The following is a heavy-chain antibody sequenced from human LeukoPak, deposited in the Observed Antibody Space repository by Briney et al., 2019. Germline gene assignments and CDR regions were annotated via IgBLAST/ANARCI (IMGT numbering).Heavy chain of an antibody. Sequence: GGSLRLSCAASGFTFSNYAMNWVRQAPGKGLEWVSGISESGGNTFYADSVKGRFTISRDNSKNTLYLQMNSLRAEDTAVYYCARRAGAYSHPYDYWGQGTLVTVSS. V-gene: IGHV3-23*01. D-gene: IGHD4/OR15-4a*01. J-gene: IGHJ4*02. CDR2: ISESGGNT. CDR1: GFTFSNYA. CDR3: ARRAGAYSHPYDY.